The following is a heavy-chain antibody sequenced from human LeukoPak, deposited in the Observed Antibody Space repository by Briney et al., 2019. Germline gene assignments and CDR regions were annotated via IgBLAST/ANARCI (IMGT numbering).Heavy chain of an antibody. CDR2: IYYSGST. D-gene: IGHD2-15*01. CDR3: ARDHLGYCSGGSCYSFDY. V-gene: IGHV4-61*01. J-gene: IGHJ4*02. Sequence: SETLSLTCTVSGGSVSSGSYYGSWIRQPPGKGLEWIGYIYYSGSTNYNPSLKSRVTISVDTSKNQFSLKLSSVTAADTAVYYCARDHLGYCSGGSCYSFDYWGQGTLVTVSS. CDR1: GGSVSSGSYY.